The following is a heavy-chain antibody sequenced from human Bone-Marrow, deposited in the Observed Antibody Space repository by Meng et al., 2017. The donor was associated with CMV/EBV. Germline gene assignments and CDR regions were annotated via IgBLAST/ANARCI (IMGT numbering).Heavy chain of an antibody. CDR3: ARDGIVVVPAAPMDYYYYGMDV. J-gene: IGHJ6*02. CDR2: ISSSSSTI. V-gene: IGHV3-48*04. CDR1: GFTFSSYS. Sequence: GESLKISCVASGFTFSSYSMNWVRQAPGKGLEWVSYISSSSSTIYYADSVKGRFTISRDNAKNSLYLQMNSLRAEDTAVYYCARDGIVVVPAAPMDYYYYGMDVWAQGTTVTVSS. D-gene: IGHD2-2*01.